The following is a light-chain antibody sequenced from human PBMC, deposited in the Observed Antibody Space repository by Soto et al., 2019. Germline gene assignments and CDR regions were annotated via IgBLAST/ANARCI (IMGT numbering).Light chain of an antibody. CDR1: QSVSSN. J-gene: IGKJ2*01. CDR2: GAS. Sequence: EIVMTQSPATLSVSPGERATLSCTASQSVSSNLAWYQQKPGQAPRLLIYGASTRATGIPARFSGSGSGTEFTLTISSLQSEDFAVYYCQQYNNWPPYTFGPGNKLEIK. CDR3: QQYNNWPPYT. V-gene: IGKV3-15*01.